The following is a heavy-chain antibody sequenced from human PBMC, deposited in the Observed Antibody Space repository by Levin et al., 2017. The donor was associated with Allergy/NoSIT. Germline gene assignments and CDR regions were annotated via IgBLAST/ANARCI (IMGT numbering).Heavy chain of an antibody. D-gene: IGHD1-26*01. V-gene: IGHV4-59*01. J-gene: IGHJ6*02. CDR1: GGSINSYF. Sequence: SETLSLTCTVSGGSINSYFWSWIRQPSGKDLEWIGHIHYSESTNYNPSLRSRVSMSIDTSKNQVSLNVRSVTAADTAVYYCARDRVIVGSTNYYYGMDVWRQGIMVTVS. CDR3: ARDRVIVGSTNYYYGMDV. CDR2: IHYSEST.